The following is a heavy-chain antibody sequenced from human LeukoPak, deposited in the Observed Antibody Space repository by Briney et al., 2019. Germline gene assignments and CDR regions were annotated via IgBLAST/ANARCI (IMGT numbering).Heavy chain of an antibody. CDR1: GFTFSDYY. V-gene: IGHV3-11*01. CDR2: ISSGGYTT. D-gene: IGHD5-12*01. J-gene: IGHJ4*02. Sequence: GGSLRLSCATSGFTFSDYYMSWIRQAPGKGLEWVSYISSGGYTTHYVESVKGRFTISRDNAKNSLSLQMNSLRVEDTAVYYCARDHLVATTLFEFWGQGSLVTVPS. CDR3: ARDHLVATTLFEF.